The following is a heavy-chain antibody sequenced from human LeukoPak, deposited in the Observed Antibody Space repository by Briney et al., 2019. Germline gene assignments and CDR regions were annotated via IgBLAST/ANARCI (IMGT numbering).Heavy chain of an antibody. Sequence: GGSLRLSCAASGFNVSSNYMSWVRQAPGKGLEWVSVLYSDSSTYYGDSVKGRFTISRDNSKNTLYLQMISLRAEDTAIYYCARDTRGRPHDSFDVWGQGTLVTVSS. CDR1: GFNVSSNY. CDR3: ARDTRGRPHDSFDV. CDR2: LYSDSST. D-gene: IGHD2-8*02. V-gene: IGHV3-66*01. J-gene: IGHJ3*01.